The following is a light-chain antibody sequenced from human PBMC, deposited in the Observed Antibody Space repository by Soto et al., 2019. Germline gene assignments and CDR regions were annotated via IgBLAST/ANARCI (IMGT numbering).Light chain of an antibody. CDR3: TSYAGSDIWV. Sequence: QSALTQPPSASGSPGQSVTISCTGTSSDVGAYHYVSWYQQYPGKSPKLMIYEVSKLTSGVPDRFSGSKSGKTASLTVSGIQPEDEADYYCTSYAGSDIWVFGGGTKVTVL. CDR2: EVS. J-gene: IGLJ3*02. V-gene: IGLV2-8*01. CDR1: SSDVGAYHY.